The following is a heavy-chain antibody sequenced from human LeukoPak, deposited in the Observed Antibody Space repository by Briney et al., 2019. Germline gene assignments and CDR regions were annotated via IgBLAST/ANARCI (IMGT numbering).Heavy chain of an antibody. CDR1: GFTFSTYA. Sequence: GGSLRLSCAASGFTFSTYAMTWVRQAPGKGLEWVSSMSSGGTYIYYADSVRGRFTISRDNAKNSLYLVRNSLRVEDTAVYYCARDRPKGASRLFVVHWGQGTLVTVSS. CDR2: MSSGGTYI. CDR3: ARDRPKGASRLFVVH. J-gene: IGHJ4*02. V-gene: IGHV3-21*06. D-gene: IGHD3-3*01.